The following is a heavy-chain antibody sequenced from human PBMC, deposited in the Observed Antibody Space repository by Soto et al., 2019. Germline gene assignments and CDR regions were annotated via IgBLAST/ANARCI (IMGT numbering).Heavy chain of an antibody. D-gene: IGHD3-22*01. J-gene: IGHJ5*02. Sequence: SETLSLTCAVYGGSFSGYYWSWIRQPPAKGLEWIGEINHSGSTNYNPSLKSRVTISVDTSKNQFSLKLSSVNAADTAVYYCARAIPITMIVVVLAGDNWFDPWGQGTLVTVSS. CDR3: ARAIPITMIVVVLAGDNWFDP. CDR2: INHSGST. V-gene: IGHV4-34*01. CDR1: GGSFSGYY.